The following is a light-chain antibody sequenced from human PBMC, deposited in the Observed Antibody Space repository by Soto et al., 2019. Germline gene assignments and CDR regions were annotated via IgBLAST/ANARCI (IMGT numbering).Light chain of an antibody. CDR1: SSNIGAGYD. J-gene: IGLJ3*02. CDR3: QSYDSSLSGSV. V-gene: IGLV1-40*01. Sequence: QSVLTQPPSVSGATGQRVTISCTGSSSNIGAGYDVHWYQQLPGTAPKLLIYGNTNRPSGVPDRFSGSKSGTSASLAISRLQAEDEADYFCQSYDSSLSGSVFGGGTKVTVL. CDR2: GNT.